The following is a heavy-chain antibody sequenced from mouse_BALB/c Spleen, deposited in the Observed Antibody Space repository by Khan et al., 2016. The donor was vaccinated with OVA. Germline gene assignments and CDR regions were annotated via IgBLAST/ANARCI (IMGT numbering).Heavy chain of an antibody. CDR1: GFTFSTYA. CDR2: ISSDGDYT. CDR3: ARSPYGNFAY. J-gene: IGHJ3*01. V-gene: IGHV5-9-3*01. D-gene: IGHD2-1*01. Sequence: EVQLVESGGGLVKPGGSLKLSCAASGFTFSTYAMSWVRQTPEKRLEWVATISSDGDYTYYPDNVTGRFTISRDNAKNTLYLQMSSLRSEDTAMYYCARSPYGNFAYWGQGLWSLSLQ.